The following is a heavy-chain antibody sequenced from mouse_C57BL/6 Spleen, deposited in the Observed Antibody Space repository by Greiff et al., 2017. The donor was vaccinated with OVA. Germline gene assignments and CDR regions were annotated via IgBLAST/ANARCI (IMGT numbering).Heavy chain of an antibody. D-gene: IGHD2-1*01. V-gene: IGHV1-52*01. J-gene: IGHJ2*01. CDR1: GYTFTSYW. CDR2: IDPSDSET. CDR3: ARESFYYGNKYFDY. Sequence: QVQLQQPGAELVRPGSSVKLSCKASGYTFTSYWMHWVKQRPIQGLEWIGNIDPSDSETHYNQKFKDKATLTVDKSSSTAYMQLSSLTSEDSAVYYCARESFYYGNKYFDYWGQGTTLTVSS.